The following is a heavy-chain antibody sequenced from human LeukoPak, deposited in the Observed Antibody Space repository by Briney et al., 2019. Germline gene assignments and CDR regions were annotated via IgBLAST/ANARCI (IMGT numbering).Heavy chain of an antibody. CDR3: AKDLSDGAYYYYGLDV. CDR2: ISYDGSNK. J-gene: IGHJ6*02. CDR1: GFTFSSHA. D-gene: IGHD4-17*01. V-gene: IGHV3-30*18. Sequence: PGGSLRLSCAASGFTFSSHAKHWVRQAPGKGLEWVAVISYDGSNKYYADSVKGRFTISRDNSKNTLNLQMNSLRAEDTAVYFCAKDLSDGAYYYYGLDVWGQGTTVIVSS.